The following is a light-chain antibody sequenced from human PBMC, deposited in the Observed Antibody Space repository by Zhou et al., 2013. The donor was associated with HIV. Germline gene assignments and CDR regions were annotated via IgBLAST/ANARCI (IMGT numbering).Light chain of an antibody. Sequence: DIQMTQSPSSLSASVGDRVTITCRASQDISNWLAWYQQKPEKAPKSLIYGASSLQGDVPSRFSGSGSGTDFTLTISSLQPEDSATYYCQQYNTYPWTFGQGTKVEIK. CDR3: QQYNTYPWT. CDR2: GAS. CDR1: QDISNW. J-gene: IGKJ1*01. V-gene: IGKV1D-16*01.